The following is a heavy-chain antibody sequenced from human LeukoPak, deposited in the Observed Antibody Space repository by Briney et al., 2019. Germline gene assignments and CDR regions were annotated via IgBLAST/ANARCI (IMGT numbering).Heavy chain of an antibody. J-gene: IGHJ6*02. CDR2: INPATGGT. CDR3: ARAAARGDKAMDV. Sequence: ASVKVSCKASGYTFTGYFIYWVRQAPGQGLEWMGWINPATGGTSFAQKFQGRVTITRDTSISTAYMEVGRLRSDDTAVYFCARAAARGDKAMDVWGQGTTVTVSS. V-gene: IGHV1-2*02. D-gene: IGHD6-25*01. CDR1: GYTFTGYF.